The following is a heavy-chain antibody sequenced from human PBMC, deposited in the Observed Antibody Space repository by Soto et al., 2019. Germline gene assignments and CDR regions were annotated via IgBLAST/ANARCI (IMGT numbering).Heavy chain of an antibody. CDR2: IYFSGST. D-gene: IGHD1-26*01. CDR1: GGSISSGDYF. J-gene: IGHJ6*02. V-gene: IGHV4-30-4*01. CDR3: ARAPWDATYYGMDV. Sequence: PSETLSLTCTVSGGSISSGDYFWSWIRQPPGKGLEWIGYIYFSGSTYYNPSLKSRLTLSIDTSKSQFSLKLSSVTAADAAVYYCARAPWDATYYGMDVWGQGTTVTVSS.